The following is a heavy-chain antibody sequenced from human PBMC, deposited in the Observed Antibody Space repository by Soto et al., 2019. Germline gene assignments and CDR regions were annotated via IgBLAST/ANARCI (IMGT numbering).Heavy chain of an antibody. D-gene: IGHD6-19*01. V-gene: IGHV4-61*01. CDR3: ARDVRGSGWSYYFDY. CDR1: GGSVCSGSYY. J-gene: IGHJ4*02. Sequence: SETLSLTCTVSGGSVCSGSYYWSWIRQPPGKGLEWIGYIYYSGSTNYNPSLKSRVTISVDTSKNQFSLKLSSVTAADTAVYYCARDVRGSGWSYYFDYWGQGTLVTVSS. CDR2: IYYSGST.